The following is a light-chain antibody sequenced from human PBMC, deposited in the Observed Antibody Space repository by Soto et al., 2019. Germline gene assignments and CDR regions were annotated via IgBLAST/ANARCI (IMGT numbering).Light chain of an antibody. CDR1: QSVSSN. CDR3: QQYNNWPPLT. CDR2: GAS. V-gene: IGKV3D-15*01. J-gene: IGKJ4*01. Sequence: EIVMTQSPATLSVSAGERVTLSCRASQSVSSNLAGYQQKPGQAPRLLIYGASTRATGIPARFSGSGSGTDFTLTISSLQSADFAVYYCQQYNNWPPLTFGGGTKVEIK.